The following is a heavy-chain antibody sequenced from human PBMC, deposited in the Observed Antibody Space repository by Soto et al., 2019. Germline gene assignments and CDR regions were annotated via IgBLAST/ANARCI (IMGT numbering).Heavy chain of an antibody. J-gene: IGHJ4*02. CDR3: ATEGIAARLVY. CDR1: GFTVSTNY. D-gene: IGHD6-6*01. Sequence: LRLSCAASGFTVSTNYMSWVRQAPGKGLEWVSVIYSGGSTYYADSVKGRFTISRDNSKNTLYLQMNSLRAEDTAVYYCATEGIAARLVYWGQGTLVTVSS. V-gene: IGHV3-53*01. CDR2: IYSGGST.